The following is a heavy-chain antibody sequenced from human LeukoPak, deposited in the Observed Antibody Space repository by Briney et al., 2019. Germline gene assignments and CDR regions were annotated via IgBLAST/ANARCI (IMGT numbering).Heavy chain of an antibody. D-gene: IGHD6-6*01. CDR1: GCRLMASN. V-gene: IGHV3-48*01. CDR2: LSSSSATI. Sequence: GSLRLPCLGSGCRLMASNMNWVPQAPGKGLEGVSYLSSSSATIFYADSVKGRFTISSDNVKNSLYLQMNSLRPEDTAVYFCARDRHVPGLYYYYMDVWGKGTAVTVSS. CDR3: ARDRHVPGLYYYYMDV. J-gene: IGHJ6*03.